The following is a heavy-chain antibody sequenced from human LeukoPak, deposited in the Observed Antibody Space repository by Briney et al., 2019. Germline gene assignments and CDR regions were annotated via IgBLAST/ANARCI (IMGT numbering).Heavy chain of an antibody. CDR3: ARGGITAAGLSQNLDY. CDR1: GGSFSGYY. J-gene: IGHJ4*02. V-gene: IGHV4-34*01. D-gene: IGHD6-13*01. Sequence: PSETLSLTCAVYGGSFSGYYWSWIRQPPGKGLEWIGEINHRGSTNYNPSLKSRVTISVDTSKNQFSLKLSSVTAADTAVYYCARGGITAAGLSQNLDYWDQGTVVTVSS. CDR2: INHRGST.